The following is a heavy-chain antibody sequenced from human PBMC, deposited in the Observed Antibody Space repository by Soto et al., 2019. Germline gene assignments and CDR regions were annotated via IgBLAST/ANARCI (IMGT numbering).Heavy chain of an antibody. V-gene: IGHV3-21*01. J-gene: IGHJ5*02. CDR2: ISSSSSYI. Sequence: EVQLVESGGGLVKPGGSLRLSCAASGFTFSSYSMNWVRQAPGKGLEWVSSISSSSSYIYYADSVKGRFTISRDNAKNSLYLQMNSLRAEDTAVYYCARDWAAAGRDCFDPWGQGTLVTVSS. CDR1: GFTFSSYS. D-gene: IGHD6-13*01. CDR3: ARDWAAAGRDCFDP.